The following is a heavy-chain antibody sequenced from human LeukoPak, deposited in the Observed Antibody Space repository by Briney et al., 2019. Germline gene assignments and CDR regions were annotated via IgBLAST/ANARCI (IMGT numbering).Heavy chain of an antibody. D-gene: IGHD1-26*01. V-gene: IGHV4-61*01. CDR2: VYYSGST. CDR3: ARGGSGSYDEAFDI. J-gene: IGHJ3*02. CDR1: GGSVIRDNYY. Sequence: SETLSLTCTVSGGSVIRDNYYWTWIRQAPGKGLEWIGYVYYSGSTNYNPSLKSRVTISVDTSKNQFSLKLSSVTAADTAVYYCARGGSGSYDEAFDIWGQGTMVTVSS.